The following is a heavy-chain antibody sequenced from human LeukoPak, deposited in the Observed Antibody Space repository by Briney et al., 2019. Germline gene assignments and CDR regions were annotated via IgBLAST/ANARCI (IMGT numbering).Heavy chain of an antibody. CDR1: GFTLSSYE. CDR3: VRDDGDLADDY. J-gene: IGHJ4*02. CDR2: ISSSGSTI. Sequence: PGGSLRLSCAAAGFTLSSYEMNWDRQAPGKGLEWVSYISSSGSTIYYADSVKGRFTISRDNAKNSLYLQMNSLRAEDTAVYYCVRDDGDLADDYWCQGTLVTVSS. D-gene: IGHD4-17*01. V-gene: IGHV3-48*03.